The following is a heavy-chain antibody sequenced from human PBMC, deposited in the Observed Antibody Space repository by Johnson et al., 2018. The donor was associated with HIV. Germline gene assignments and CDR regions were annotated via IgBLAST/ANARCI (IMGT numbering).Heavy chain of an antibody. CDR2: ISWDGGRT. D-gene: IGHD6-6*01. Sequence: VQLVESGGVVVQPGGSLRLSCAASGFTFDDYTMHWVRQAPGTGLEWVSLISWDGGRTYYVDSVQGRLTISRYNSKNTLYLQMNSLRAEDTAVYYCAKGENIATRIDHAVDIWGRGAMVTVSS. CDR3: AKGENIATRIDHAVDI. V-gene: IGHV3-43*01. CDR1: GFTFDDYT. J-gene: IGHJ3*02.